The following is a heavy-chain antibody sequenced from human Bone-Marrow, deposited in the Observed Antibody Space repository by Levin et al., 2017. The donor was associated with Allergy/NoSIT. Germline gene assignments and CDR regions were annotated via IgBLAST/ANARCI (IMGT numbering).Heavy chain of an antibody. Sequence: GASVKVSCAASGFTFSNYAMSWVRQAPGKGLEWVSGISGSGDSTYDGDSVKGRFTISRDNSKNTLYLQMNSLRAEDTAVYYCAKDRDFYGSGSLANWGQGTLVTVSS. CDR3: AKDRDFYGSGSLAN. D-gene: IGHD3-10*01. CDR1: GFTFSNYA. V-gene: IGHV3-23*01. CDR2: ISGSGDST. J-gene: IGHJ4*02.